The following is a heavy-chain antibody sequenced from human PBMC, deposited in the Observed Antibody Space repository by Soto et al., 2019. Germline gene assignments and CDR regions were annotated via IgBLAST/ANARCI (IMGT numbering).Heavy chain of an antibody. CDR3: ARVGVVAATPDYYYGMDV. J-gene: IGHJ6*02. CDR1: GGTFSSYA. CDR2: IIPIFGTA. Sequence: SVKVSCKASGGTFSSYAISWVRQAPGQGLEWMGGIIPIFGTANYAQKIQGRVTITADESTSTAYMELSSLRSEDTAVYYCARVGVVAATPDYYYGMDVWGQGTTVTVSS. V-gene: IGHV1-69*13. D-gene: IGHD2-15*01.